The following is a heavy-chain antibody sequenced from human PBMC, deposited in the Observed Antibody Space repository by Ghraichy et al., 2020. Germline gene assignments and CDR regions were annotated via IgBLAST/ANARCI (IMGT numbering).Heavy chain of an antibody. J-gene: IGHJ4*02. CDR3: ARGSDVYDATRPGPDY. D-gene: IGHD5/OR15-5a*01. Sequence: LSLTCAASGFTFSYYSMHWVRQAPGKGLECVSYISSSSTIYYPDSVKGRFTISRDNAKNSLFLQMNSLRDEDTAVYYCARGSDVYDATRPGPDYWGQGTLVTGSS. V-gene: IGHV3-48*02. CDR1: GFTFSYYS. CDR2: ISSSSTI.